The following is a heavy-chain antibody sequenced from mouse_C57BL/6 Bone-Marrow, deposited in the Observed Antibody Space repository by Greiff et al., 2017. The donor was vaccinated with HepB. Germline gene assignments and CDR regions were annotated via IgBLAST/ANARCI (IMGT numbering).Heavy chain of an antibody. D-gene: IGHD2-3*01. CDR1: GYTFTSYW. CDR3: ARPLDGYSLYYAMDY. Sequence: VQLQQPRAELVKPGASVKMSCKASGYTFTSYWITWVKQRPGQGLEWIGDIYPGSGSTNYNEKFKSKATLTVDTSSSTAYMQLSSLTSEDSAVYYCARPLDGYSLYYAMDYWGQGTSVTVSS. CDR2: IYPGSGST. J-gene: IGHJ4*01. V-gene: IGHV1-55*01.